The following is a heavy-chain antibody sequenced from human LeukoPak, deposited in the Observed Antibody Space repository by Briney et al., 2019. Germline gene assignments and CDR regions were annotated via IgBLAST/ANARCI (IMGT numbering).Heavy chain of an antibody. V-gene: IGHV3-72*01. D-gene: IGHD4-23*01. J-gene: IGHJ3*02. CDR2: SRNKPTSYTT. CDR3: ARDLDYGGNSDAFDI. CDR1: GFTFSDHY. Sequence: GGSLRLSCAASGFTFSDHYMDWVRQAPGKGLEWVGRSRNKPTSYTTEYAASVKGRFIISRDDSKNSLYLQMNSLKTEDTAVYYCARDLDYGGNSDAFDIWGQGTMVTVSS.